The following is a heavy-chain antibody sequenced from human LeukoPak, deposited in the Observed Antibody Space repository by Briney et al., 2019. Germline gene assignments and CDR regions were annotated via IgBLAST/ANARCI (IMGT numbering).Heavy chain of an antibody. J-gene: IGHJ4*02. V-gene: IGHV3-21*01. CDR2: ISSSSSYI. Sequence: GGSLRLSCAASGFTFSSYSMDWVRQAPGKGLEWVSSISSSSSYIYYADSVKGRFTISRDNAKNSLYLQMNSLRAEDTAVYYCAREGGYYDSSGYSRAFDYWGQGTLVTVSS. CDR3: AREGGYYDSSGYSRAFDY. CDR1: GFTFSSYS. D-gene: IGHD3-22*01.